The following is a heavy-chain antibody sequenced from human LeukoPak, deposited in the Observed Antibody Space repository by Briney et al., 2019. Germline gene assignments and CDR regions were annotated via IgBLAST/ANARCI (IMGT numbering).Heavy chain of an antibody. Sequence: GGSLRLSCAASGFTFSSYEMNWVRQAPGKGLEWVSYISSSGSTIYYADSVKGRFTISRDNAKNSLYLQMNSLRAEDTAVYYCARNYYDSSDLTDVFQYSFDYWGQGTLVTVSS. CDR2: ISSSGSTI. CDR3: ARNYYDSSDLTDVFQYSFDY. D-gene: IGHD3-22*01. CDR1: GFTFSSYE. V-gene: IGHV3-48*03. J-gene: IGHJ4*02.